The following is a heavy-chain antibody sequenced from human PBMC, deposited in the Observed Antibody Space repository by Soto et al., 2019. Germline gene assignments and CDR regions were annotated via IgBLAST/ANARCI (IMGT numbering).Heavy chain of an antibody. CDR3: ARKRYSSGGDDFAY. V-gene: IGHV3-30-3*01. D-gene: IGHD6-19*01. CDR2: VSHDGSSK. J-gene: IGHJ4*02. CDR1: GFTFSSYA. Sequence: GGSLRLSCAASGFTFSSYAMHWVRQAPGKGLEWVAVVSHDGSSKYYADSVKGRFTISRDTSKSTLFLQMNSLRAEDTAVYYCARKRYSSGGDDFAYWGQGTLVTVSS.